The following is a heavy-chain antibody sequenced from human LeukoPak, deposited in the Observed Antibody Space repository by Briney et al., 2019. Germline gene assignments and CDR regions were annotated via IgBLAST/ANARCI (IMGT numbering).Heavy chain of an antibody. CDR3: ARDRASYYHDSSGYCLDY. Sequence: PGRSLRLSCAASGFTFSSYAMHWVRQAPGKGLEWVAVISYDGSNKYYADSVKGRFTISRDNSKNTLYLQMNSLRAEDTAVYYCARDRASYYHDSSGYCLDYWGQGTLVTVSS. D-gene: IGHD3-22*01. CDR2: ISYDGSNK. J-gene: IGHJ4*02. CDR1: GFTFSSYA. V-gene: IGHV3-30*04.